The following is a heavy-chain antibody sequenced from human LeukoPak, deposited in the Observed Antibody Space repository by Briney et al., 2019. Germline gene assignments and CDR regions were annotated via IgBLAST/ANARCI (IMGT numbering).Heavy chain of an antibody. CDR3: AVPITIFGAPYH. D-gene: IGHD3-3*01. CDR2: IWYDGSNK. CDR1: GFTFSSYG. Sequence: GRSLRLSCAASGFTFSSYGMHWVRQAPGKGLEWVAVIWYDGSNKYYADSVKGRFTISRDNSKNTLYLQMNSLRAEDTAVYYCAVPITIFGAPYHWGQGTLVTVSS. V-gene: IGHV3-33*01. J-gene: IGHJ5*02.